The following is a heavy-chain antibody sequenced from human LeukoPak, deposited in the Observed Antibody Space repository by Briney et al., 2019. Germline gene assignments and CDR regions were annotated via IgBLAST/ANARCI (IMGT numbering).Heavy chain of an antibody. V-gene: IGHV3-15*01. Sequence: GGSLRLSCVASGFSLSSAWMSWVRQAPGQGLEWVGRIKREVDGGTENYAPHVKGRFTISRDDSKNTLYLQMNSLQTEDTGVYYSTADVSDSSGYCHDYWGQGTQVTVSS. CDR2: IKREVDGGTE. J-gene: IGHJ4*02. CDR1: GFSLSSAW. D-gene: IGHD3-22*01. CDR3: TADVSDSSGYCHDY.